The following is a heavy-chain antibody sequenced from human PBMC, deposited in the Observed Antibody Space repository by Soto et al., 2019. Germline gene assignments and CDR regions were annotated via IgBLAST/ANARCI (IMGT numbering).Heavy chain of an antibody. Sequence: QVQLVQSGAEVKKPGASVKVSCKTSGYTFTRYDINWVRQATGQGLEWMGWMNPKNGYTGSAQRFQGRITMTRDTSISTAYMELSSLRSEDTAMYYCARTDGDLDYWGQGTLVTVSS. D-gene: IGHD4-17*01. CDR2: MNPKNGYT. CDR3: ARTDGDLDY. J-gene: IGHJ4*01. CDR1: GYTFTRYD. V-gene: IGHV1-8*01.